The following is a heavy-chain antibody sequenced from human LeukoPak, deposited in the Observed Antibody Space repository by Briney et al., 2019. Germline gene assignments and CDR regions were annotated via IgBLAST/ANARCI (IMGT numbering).Heavy chain of an antibody. D-gene: IGHD2/OR15-2a*01. Sequence: VKVSCKASAYIFIDYYIHCVQQAPGKRLEWMGRVDPEDGEAIYAEKFQGRVTLTADTSTDTSYMELSSLRAEDTAVYYCSVSMSTIDYWGQGNLVTVSS. CDR2: VDPEDGEA. CDR1: AYIFIDYY. V-gene: IGHV1-69-2*01. CDR3: SVSMSTIDY. J-gene: IGHJ4*02.